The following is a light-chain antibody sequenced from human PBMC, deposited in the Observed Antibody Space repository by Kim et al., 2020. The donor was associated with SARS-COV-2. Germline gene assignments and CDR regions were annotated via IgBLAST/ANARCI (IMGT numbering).Light chain of an antibody. CDR1: SSDVGGYDY. J-gene: IGLJ1*01. CDR2: DVS. V-gene: IGLV2-14*03. Sequence: GQSITISCTGTSSDVGGYDYVSWYQQHPGKAPKFMIYDVSKRPSGVSDRFSGSKSGNTASLTISGLQAEDEADYYCSSYTSSNIYVFGTGTKVTVL. CDR3: SSYTSSNIYV.